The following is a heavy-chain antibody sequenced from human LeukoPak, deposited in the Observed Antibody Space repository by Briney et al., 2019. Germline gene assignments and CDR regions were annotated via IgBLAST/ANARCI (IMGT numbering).Heavy chain of an antibody. Sequence: SGGSLRLSCAASGFTFNSYAMYWVRQAPGKGLEWVVVISNDGSNKYYADSVKGRFTISRDNSKNTLYLQMNSLRAEDTAVYYCAKDDDLDAFDIWGQGTMVTVSS. V-gene: IGHV3-30*18. CDR3: AKDDDLDAFDI. CDR1: GFTFNSYA. D-gene: IGHD1-1*01. CDR2: ISNDGSNK. J-gene: IGHJ3*02.